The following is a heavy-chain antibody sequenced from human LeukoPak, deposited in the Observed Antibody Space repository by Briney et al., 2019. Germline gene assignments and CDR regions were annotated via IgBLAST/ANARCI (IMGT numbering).Heavy chain of an antibody. D-gene: IGHD2-21*02. J-gene: IGHJ6*03. V-gene: IGHV4-30-4*08. CDR2: VYYSGSS. CDR3: ARAVSTAIPYYMDV. CDR1: GGSISSGDHY. Sequence: SETLSLTCTVSGGSISSGDHYWNWIRQPPGRGLEWIGYVYYSGSSYCNPSLKSRLTISVDTSKNQFSLKLSSVTAADTAVYYCARAVSTAIPYYMDVWGKGTTVTVSS.